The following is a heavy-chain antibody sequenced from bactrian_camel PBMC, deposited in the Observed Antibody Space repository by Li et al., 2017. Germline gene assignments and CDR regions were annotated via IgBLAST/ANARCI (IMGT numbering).Heavy chain of an antibody. CDR1: GFTFSSYA. V-gene: IGHV3S31*01. CDR3: AYGGSWDGRLFAY. D-gene: IGHD6*01. J-gene: IGHJ4*01. CDR2: VNSGGGPT. Sequence: VQLVESGGGLVQPGGSLRLSCAASGFTFSSYAMTWVRQAPGKGLEWVAAVNSGGGPTYLSDSVKGRFTISRDNAKNTLYLQLNRLKTEDTAMYYCAYGGSWDGRLFAYWGQGTQVTVS.